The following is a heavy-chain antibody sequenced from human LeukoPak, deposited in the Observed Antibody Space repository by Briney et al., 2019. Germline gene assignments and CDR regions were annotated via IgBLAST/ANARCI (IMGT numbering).Heavy chain of an antibody. CDR3: ARLGSSWPNWFDP. CDR1: GFSFSDYH. D-gene: IGHD6-13*01. CDR2: ITFSGRTI. V-gene: IGHV3-11*01. J-gene: IGHJ5*02. Sequence: EGSLRLSCAASGFSFSDYHMIWIRQPPGKGLEWVSYITFSGRTIHYADSVKGRFTISRDNARSSLYLQMNSLRAEDTAVYYCARLGSSWPNWFDPWGQGTLVTVSS.